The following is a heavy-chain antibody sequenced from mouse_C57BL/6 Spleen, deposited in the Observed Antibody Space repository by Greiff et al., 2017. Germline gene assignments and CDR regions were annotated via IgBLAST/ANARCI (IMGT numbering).Heavy chain of an antibody. CDR2: INYDGSSP. D-gene: IGHD1-1*01. Sequence: EVKVVESEGGLVQPGSSMKLSCTASGFTFRDYYMAWVRQVPEKGLEWVANINYDGSSPYYLDSLKSRFIISRDNAKNMLYLQMSSLKSEDTATYYCASYYYGTYFDYWGQGTTLTVSS. J-gene: IGHJ2*01. CDR1: GFTFRDYY. V-gene: IGHV5-16*01. CDR3: ASYYYGTYFDY.